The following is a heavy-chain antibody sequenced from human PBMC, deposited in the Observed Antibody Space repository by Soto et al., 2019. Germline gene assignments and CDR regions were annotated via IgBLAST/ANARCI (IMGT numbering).Heavy chain of an antibody. J-gene: IGHJ6*03. CDR2: ISAYNGDT. Sequence: QDQLVQSGGEVKKPGASVKVSCKASGYSFTNYGITWVRQAPGQGFEWMGWISAYNGDTNYAQKLQGRVTMTTDASTSTAYKELRSLRSDDTAVYYCARDRGVAPPVAGNTHYYYYMDVWGKGTTVTVSS. D-gene: IGHD6-19*01. V-gene: IGHV1-18*01. CDR1: GYSFTNYG. CDR3: ARDRGVAPPVAGNTHYYYYMDV.